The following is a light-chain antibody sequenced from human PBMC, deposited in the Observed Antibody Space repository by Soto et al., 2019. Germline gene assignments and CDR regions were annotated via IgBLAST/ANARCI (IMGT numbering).Light chain of an antibody. V-gene: IGLV7-43*01. CDR1: TGAVTSDFY. CDR2: RTS. J-gene: IGLJ3*02. Sequence: QAVVTQEPSLTVSPGGTVTLTCALTTGAVTSDFYPNWFQRKPGQAHRTLIYRTSNKHSWTPARFFGSLLGGKAALTLSGVQPEDEADYYCVLLYGGDWVFGGGTKLTVL. CDR3: VLLYGGDWV.